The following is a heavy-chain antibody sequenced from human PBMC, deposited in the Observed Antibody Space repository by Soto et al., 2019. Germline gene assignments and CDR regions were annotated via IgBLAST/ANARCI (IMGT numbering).Heavy chain of an antibody. J-gene: IGHJ5*02. CDR3: ARAADSGLLRFGNPDQ. V-gene: IGHV3-33*01. Sequence: GGSLRLSCAAPKFIFRSYGMHWVRQAPGKGLEWVAFIWYDATNKFYADAVKGRFTISRDNSKNMLYLQMDNLRAEDTAVYFCARAADSGLLRFGNPDQWGRGTLVTVSS. CDR2: IWYDATNK. D-gene: IGHD3-10*01. CDR1: KFIFRSYG.